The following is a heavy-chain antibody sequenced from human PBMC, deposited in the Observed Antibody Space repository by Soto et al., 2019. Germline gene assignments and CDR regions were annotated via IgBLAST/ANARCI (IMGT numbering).Heavy chain of an antibody. Sequence: ASVKVSCKASGYTFTSYDINWVRQATGQGLEWMGWMNPNSGNTGYAQKFQGRVTMTRNTSISTSYMELSSLRSEDTAVYYCARVFELGYCSSTSCYENDYWGQGTLVTAPQ. V-gene: IGHV1-8*01. CDR3: ARVFELGYCSSTSCYENDY. D-gene: IGHD2-2*01. J-gene: IGHJ4*02. CDR2: MNPNSGNT. CDR1: GYTFTSYD.